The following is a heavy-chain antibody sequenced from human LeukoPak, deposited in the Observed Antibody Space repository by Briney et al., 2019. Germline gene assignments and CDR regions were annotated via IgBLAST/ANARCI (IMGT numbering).Heavy chain of an antibody. J-gene: IGHJ4*02. CDR3: VKATVTSSYFDYFDY. CDR1: GGSFSGYY. CDR2: INHSGST. Sequence: SETLSLTCAVYGGSFSGYYWSWIRQPPGKGLEWIGEINHSGSTNYNPSLKSRVTISADTSKNQFSLKLSSVTAADTAVYYCVKATVTSSYFDYFDYWGQGTLVTVSS. D-gene: IGHD4-17*01. V-gene: IGHV4-34*01.